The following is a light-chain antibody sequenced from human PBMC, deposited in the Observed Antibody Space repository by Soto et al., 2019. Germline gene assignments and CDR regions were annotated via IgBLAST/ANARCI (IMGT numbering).Light chain of an antibody. Sequence: DIQMTQSPSSLSASVGDRVTITCRASQGISTYLAWYQQKPGKVPKLLIYAASTLQSGVPSRFSGSGSGTDFTLTISSLQPEDVATYYCQKYNSALLTCGQGTRLEIK. CDR2: AAS. J-gene: IGKJ5*01. V-gene: IGKV1-27*01. CDR1: QGISTY. CDR3: QKYNSALLT.